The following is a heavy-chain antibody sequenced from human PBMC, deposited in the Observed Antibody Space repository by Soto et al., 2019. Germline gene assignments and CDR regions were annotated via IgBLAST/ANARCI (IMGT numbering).Heavy chain of an antibody. CDR3: ARAVGATDY. CDR1: GGSISSYY. V-gene: IGHV4-59*01. CDR2: IYYSGST. Sequence: SETLSLTCTVSGGSISSYYWSWIRQPPGKGLEWIGCIYYSGSTNYNPSLKSRVTISVDTSKNQFSLKLSSVTAADTAVYYCARAVGATDYWGQGTLVTVSS. D-gene: IGHD1-26*01. J-gene: IGHJ4*02.